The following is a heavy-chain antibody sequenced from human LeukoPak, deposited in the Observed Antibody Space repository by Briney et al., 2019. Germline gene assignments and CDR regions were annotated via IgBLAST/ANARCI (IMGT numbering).Heavy chain of an antibody. J-gene: IGHJ4*02. Sequence: GGSLRLSCAASGFTFSSYSMNWARQAPGKGLEWVSSISSSSSYIYYADSVKGRFTISRDNAKNSLYLQMNSLRAEDTAVYYCARSDLRYSSGWIEYYFDYWGQGTLVTVSS. CDR1: GFTFSSYS. CDR2: ISSSSSYI. D-gene: IGHD6-19*01. CDR3: ARSDLRYSSGWIEYYFDY. V-gene: IGHV3-21*01.